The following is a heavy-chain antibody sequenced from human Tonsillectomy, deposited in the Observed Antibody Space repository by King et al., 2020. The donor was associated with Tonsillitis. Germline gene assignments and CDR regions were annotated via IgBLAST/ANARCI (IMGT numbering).Heavy chain of an antibody. CDR2: IYSGGSD. V-gene: IGHV3-53*01. D-gene: IGHD3-10*01. CDR1: GFTVSSNY. CDR3: CLWFGELPIFDN. J-gene: IGHJ4*02. Sequence: EVQLVESGGGLIQPGGSLRLSCAASGFTVSSNYMSWVRQAPGKGLEWGSIIYSGGSDYSADPVKGRFTISRDKSKNTLYLQMNSLRAEDTAVYYCCLWFGELPIFDNWGQGTLVIVSS.